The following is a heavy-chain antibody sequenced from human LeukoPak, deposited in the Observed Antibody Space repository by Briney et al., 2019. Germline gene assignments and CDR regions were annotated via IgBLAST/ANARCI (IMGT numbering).Heavy chain of an antibody. CDR1: AFTFSSYA. CDR3: AMGLVVAATFDY. Sequence: SLRLSCSASAFTFSSYAMYWVRQAPGKGLKWVAVISYDGSNKYYADSVKGRFTISRDNSKNTLYLQMNSLGAEDTAVYYCAMGLVVAATFDYWGQGTLVTVSS. CDR2: ISYDGSNK. J-gene: IGHJ4*02. D-gene: IGHD2-15*01. V-gene: IGHV3-30-3*01.